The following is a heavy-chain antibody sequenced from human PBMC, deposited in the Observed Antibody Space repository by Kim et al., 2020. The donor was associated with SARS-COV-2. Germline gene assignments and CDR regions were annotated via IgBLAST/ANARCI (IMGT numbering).Heavy chain of an antibody. CDR2: ISGSGGST. CDR1: GFTFSSYA. Sequence: GGSLRLSCAASGFTFSSYAMSWVRQAPGKGLEWVSAISGSGGSTYYADSVKGRFTISRDNSKNTLYLQMNSLRAEDTAVYYCAKPPLPLGSGSYRALFYYYYGMDVWGQGTTVTVSS. V-gene: IGHV3-23*01. CDR3: AKPPLPLGSGSYRALFYYYYGMDV. J-gene: IGHJ6*02. D-gene: IGHD3-10*01.